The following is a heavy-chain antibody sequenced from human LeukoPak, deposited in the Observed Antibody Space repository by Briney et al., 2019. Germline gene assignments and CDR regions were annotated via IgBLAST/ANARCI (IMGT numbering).Heavy chain of an antibody. CDR2: ISSSGGYI. D-gene: IGHD5-18*01. Sequence: GGSLRLSCAASGFSIKSYSMTWVRQAPGKGLEWVATISSSGGYIYYADSVKGRFTISRDTVQNSLFLQLNSLRVEDTAVYNCARLRDTVTSASDYWGQGTLVTVSS. J-gene: IGHJ4*02. CDR3: ARLRDTVTSASDY. V-gene: IGHV3-21*01. CDR1: GFSIKSYS.